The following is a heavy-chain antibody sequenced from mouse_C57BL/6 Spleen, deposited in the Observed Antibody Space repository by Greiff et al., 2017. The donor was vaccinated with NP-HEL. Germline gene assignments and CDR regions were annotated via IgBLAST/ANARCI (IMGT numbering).Heavy chain of an antibody. Sequence: EVKVVESGGGLVKPGGSLKLSCAASGFTFSSYAMSWVRQTPEKRLEWVATISDGGSYTYYPDNVKGRFTISRDNAKNNLYLQMSHLKSEDTAMYYCAREKITTVVLDYWGQGTTLTVSS. J-gene: IGHJ2*01. V-gene: IGHV5-4*01. CDR3: AREKITTVVLDY. CDR2: ISDGGSYT. CDR1: GFTFSSYA. D-gene: IGHD1-1*01.